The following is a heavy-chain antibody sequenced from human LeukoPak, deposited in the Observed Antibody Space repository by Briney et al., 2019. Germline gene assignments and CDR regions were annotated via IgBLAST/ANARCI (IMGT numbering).Heavy chain of an antibody. V-gene: IGHV4-4*02. J-gene: IGHJ4*02. Sequence: PSETLSLTCAVSGGSISSSNWWSWVRQPPGKGLEWIGEIYHSGSTNYNPSPKSRVTISVDKSKNQFSLKLSSVTAADTAVYYCARAMIYRDGYNSTGGLDYWGQGTLVTVSS. CDR1: GGSISSSNW. CDR3: ARAMIYRDGYNSTGGLDY. CDR2: IYHSGST. D-gene: IGHD5-24*01.